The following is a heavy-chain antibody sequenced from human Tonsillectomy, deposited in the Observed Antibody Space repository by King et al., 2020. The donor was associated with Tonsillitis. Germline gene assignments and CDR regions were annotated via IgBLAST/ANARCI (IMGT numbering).Heavy chain of an antibody. D-gene: IGHD3-9*01. CDR2: ITGSGGTT. CDR1: GFTFSSYA. J-gene: IGHJ3*02. CDR3: AKFLFEWLLPDDAFDI. V-gene: IGHV3-23*04. Sequence: VQLVESGGGLVQPGGSLRLSCATSGFTFSSYAMTWVRQAPGEGLEWVSGITGSGGTTYYADSVKGRFTISSDNSKNTVYLEMNNLSAEDTAVYYCAKFLFEWLLPDDAFDIWGQGTLVTVSS.